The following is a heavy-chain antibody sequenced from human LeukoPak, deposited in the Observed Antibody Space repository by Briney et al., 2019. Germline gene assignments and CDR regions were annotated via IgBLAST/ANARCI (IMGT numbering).Heavy chain of an antibody. D-gene: IGHD3-3*01. V-gene: IGHV3-48*03. CDR2: ISSSGSTI. CDR1: GLTFSSYE. Sequence: GGSLRLSCAASGLTFSSYEMNWVRQAPGKGLERVSYISSSGSTIYYADSVKGRFTISRDNAKNSLYLQMNSLRAEDTAVYYCAKAAAYYDFWSGYYPPLGPDYWGQGTLVTVSS. CDR3: AKAAAYYDFWSGYYPPLGPDY. J-gene: IGHJ4*02.